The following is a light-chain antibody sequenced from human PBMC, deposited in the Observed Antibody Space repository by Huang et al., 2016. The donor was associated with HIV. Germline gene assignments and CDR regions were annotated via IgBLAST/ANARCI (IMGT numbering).Light chain of an antibody. V-gene: IGKV3-15*01. CDR2: GAS. Sequence: IVMTQSPGTLSVSPGERATLSCRAIQSVGSTLAWYQQKPGQSPRLLIYGASTRATCIPARFSGSGSGTEFTLTISSLQSEDFAVYYCQQYYKLYTFGQGTKLEIK. J-gene: IGKJ2*01. CDR1: QSVGST. CDR3: QQYYKLYT.